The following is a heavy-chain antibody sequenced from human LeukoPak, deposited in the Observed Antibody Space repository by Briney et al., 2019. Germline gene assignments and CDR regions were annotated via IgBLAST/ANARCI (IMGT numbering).Heavy chain of an antibody. Sequence: PGGSLRLSGAASGFTFSDYYMSWVRQAPGKGLEWISYITSSGSIIYYADSVKGRFTISRDNSKNTLYLQMNSLRAEDTAVYYCARDDLGSSWNWFDPWGQGTLVTVSS. J-gene: IGHJ5*02. V-gene: IGHV3-11*04. CDR3: ARDDLGSSWNWFDP. CDR1: GFTFSDYY. CDR2: ITSSGSII. D-gene: IGHD6-13*01.